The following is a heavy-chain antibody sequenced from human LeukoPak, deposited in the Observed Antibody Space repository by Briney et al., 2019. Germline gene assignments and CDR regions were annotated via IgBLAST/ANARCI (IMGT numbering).Heavy chain of an antibody. Sequence: GGSLRLSCAASGFTIGSYWMHWVRRAPGKGPVWVSHFNTDGTNTNYADSVKGRSTIARDNAKNTLSLQMNSLRAEDTALYYCEREKREPYNYYGMDVWGQGTTVTVSS. CDR3: EREKREPYNYYGMDV. CDR2: FNTDGTNT. CDR1: GFTIGSYW. V-gene: IGHV3-74*01. D-gene: IGHD1-14*01. J-gene: IGHJ6*02.